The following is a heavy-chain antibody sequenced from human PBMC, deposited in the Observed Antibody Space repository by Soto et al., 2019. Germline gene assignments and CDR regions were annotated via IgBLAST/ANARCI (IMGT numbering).Heavy chain of an antibody. J-gene: IGHJ4*02. Sequence: QVQLVQSGAEMKKPGSSVNVSCQSSGGTYNTYAMNWLRQAPGQGPEWMGDSSPMFGAATYAAKGQGRVTMTADESTGTSYMQLSSLTSEDTALYFWARAVEVHTPAFGYWCQGPRVTVSS. V-gene: IGHV1-69*19. CDR3: ARAVEVHTPAFGY. D-gene: IGHD3-10*01. CDR2: SSPMFGAA. CDR1: GGTYNTYA.